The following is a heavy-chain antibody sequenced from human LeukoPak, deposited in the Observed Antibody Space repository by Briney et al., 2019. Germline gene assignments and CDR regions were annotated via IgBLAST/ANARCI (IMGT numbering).Heavy chain of an antibody. D-gene: IGHD3-10*01. J-gene: IGHJ4*02. Sequence: ASVKVSCKASGYTFTSYGISWVRQAPGQGLEWMGWISAYNGNTNYAQKLQGRVTMTTDTYTSTAYMELRSLRSDDTAVYYCARILKRRLLWFGEFRYYFDYWGQGTLVTVSS. CDR1: GYTFTSYG. V-gene: IGHV1-18*01. CDR3: ARILKRRLLWFGEFRYYFDY. CDR2: ISAYNGNT.